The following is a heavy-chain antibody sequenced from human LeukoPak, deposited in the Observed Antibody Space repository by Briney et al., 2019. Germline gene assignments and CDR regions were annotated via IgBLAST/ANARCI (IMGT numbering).Heavy chain of an antibody. CDR2: ISAYNGNT. Sequence: ASVKVSCKASGYTFTSYGISWVRQAPGQGLEWMGWISAYNGNTNYAQKLQGRVTMTTDTSTSTAYMELRSLRSEDTAVYYCATWTFGGVIVYFDYWGQGTLVTVSS. CDR3: ATWTFGGVIVYFDY. CDR1: GYTFTSYG. V-gene: IGHV1-18*01. J-gene: IGHJ4*02. D-gene: IGHD3-16*02.